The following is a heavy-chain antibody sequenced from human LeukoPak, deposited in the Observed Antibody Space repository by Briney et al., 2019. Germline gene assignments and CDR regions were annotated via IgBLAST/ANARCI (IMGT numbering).Heavy chain of an antibody. D-gene: IGHD1/OR15-1a*01. J-gene: IGHJ5*02. CDR1: GGSISSGGYY. CDR3: ARSPPTMRFDP. CDR2: IYYSGST. Sequence: SETLSLTCTVSGGSISSGGYYWSWIRQHPGKGLEWIGYIYYSGSTYYNPSLKSRVTISVDTSKDQFSLKLSSVTAADTAVYYCARSPPTMRFDPWGQGTLVTVSS. V-gene: IGHV4-31*03.